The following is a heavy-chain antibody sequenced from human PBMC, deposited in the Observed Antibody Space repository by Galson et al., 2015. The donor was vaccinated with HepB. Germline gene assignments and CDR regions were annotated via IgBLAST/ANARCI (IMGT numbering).Heavy chain of an antibody. CDR3: ARDCSSTSCPEGDWYFDL. CDR2: IYHSGST. CDR1: GGSISSGGYS. D-gene: IGHD2-2*01. Sequence: LSLTCAVSGGSISSGGYSWSWIRQPPGKGLEWIGYIYHSGSTYYNPSLKSRVTISVDRSKNQFSLKLSSVTAADTAVYYCARDCSSTSCPEGDWYFDLWGRGTLVTVSS. J-gene: IGHJ2*01. V-gene: IGHV4-30-2*01.